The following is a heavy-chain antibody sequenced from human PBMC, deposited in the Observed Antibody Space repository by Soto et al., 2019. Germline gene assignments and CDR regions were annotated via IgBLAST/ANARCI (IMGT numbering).Heavy chain of an antibody. D-gene: IGHD2-8*01. Sequence: ASVKVSCKASGYTFTRYGISWVRQAPGQGLEWMGWISGYNGDTNYAQKFQGRVSMTIDTSTTTAYMELRSLTSDDTAVYFCAKNGQPPYYYYGLDVWG. CDR2: ISGYNGDT. CDR3: AKNGQPPYYYYGLDV. J-gene: IGHJ6*02. CDR1: GYTFTRYG. V-gene: IGHV1-18*01.